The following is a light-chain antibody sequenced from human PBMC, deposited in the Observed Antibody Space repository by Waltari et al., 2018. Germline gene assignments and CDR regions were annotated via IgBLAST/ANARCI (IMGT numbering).Light chain of an antibody. CDR2: LGS. V-gene: IGKV2-28*01. Sequence: DIVMTQSPLSLPVTPGEPASISCRSSQSLLHSNGYNYLDWYLQKPGQSPQLLIYLGSNRACGVPDMFSGSGSGTDFTLKISRVEAEDVGVYYCMQALQTPLTFGGGTKVEIK. CDR1: QSLLHSNGYNY. CDR3: MQALQTPLT. J-gene: IGKJ4*01.